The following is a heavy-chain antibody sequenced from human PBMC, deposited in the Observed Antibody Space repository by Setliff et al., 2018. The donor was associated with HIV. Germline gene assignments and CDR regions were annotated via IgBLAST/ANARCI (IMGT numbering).Heavy chain of an antibody. J-gene: IGHJ3*02. V-gene: IGHV4-61*09. CDR3: ARSLVPSGYYYGRHAFDI. D-gene: IGHD3-22*01. Sequence: PSETLSLTCSVSGGSVNSGNYHWAWIRQPAGKGLEWIGHIYTSGSPHYKSSLTSRLTISLDTSRNQFSLRVNSVTAADTAVYYCARSLVPSGYYYGRHAFDIWGQGTKVTVSS. CDR2: IYTSGSP. CDR1: GGSVNSGNYH.